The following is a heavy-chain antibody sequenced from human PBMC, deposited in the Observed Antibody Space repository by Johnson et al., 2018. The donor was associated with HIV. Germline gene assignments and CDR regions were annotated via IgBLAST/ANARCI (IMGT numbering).Heavy chain of an antibody. D-gene: IGHD4-11*01. V-gene: IGHV3-20*04. CDR1: GSTFDYDA. J-gene: IGHJ3*02. CDR2: ISWNADSI. Sequence: VQLVESGGGVVRPGGSLRLSCAASGSTFDYDAMSWVRQAPGKGLEWVAGISWNADSIGYGDSLKGRFTISRDNAKRSLYLQMNSLRAEDPAVYYCARDPVTNAFDIWGQGTMVTVSS. CDR3: ARDPVTNAFDI.